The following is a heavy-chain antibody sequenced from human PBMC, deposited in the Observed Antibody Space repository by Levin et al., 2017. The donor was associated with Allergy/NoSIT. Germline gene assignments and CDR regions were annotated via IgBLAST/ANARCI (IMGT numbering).Heavy chain of an antibody. CDR3: ARGATVGDY. Sequence: GASVKVSCKASGYTFTSYSINWVRQAPGQGLEWMGRISPYNGNTNYAQKFQGRVTVTTDTSTNTAYMELRSLRSDDTAVYYCARGATVGDYWGQGTLVTVSS. D-gene: IGHD4-23*01. J-gene: IGHJ4*02. CDR1: GYTFTSYS. CDR2: ISPYNGNT. V-gene: IGHV1-18*01.